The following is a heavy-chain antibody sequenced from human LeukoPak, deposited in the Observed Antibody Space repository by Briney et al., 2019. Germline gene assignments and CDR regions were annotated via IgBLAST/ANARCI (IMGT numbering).Heavy chain of an antibody. CDR2: IYYSGST. CDR1: GGSISSSGYY. J-gene: IGHJ3*02. CDR3: ARIQVQDAFDI. V-gene: IGHV4-39*01. Sequence: SETLSLTXTVSGGSISSSGYYWGWIRQPPGKGLEWIGSIYYSGSTYYNPSLKSRVTISVDTSKNQFSLKLSSVTAADTAVYYCARIQVQDAFDIWGQGTMVTVSS. D-gene: IGHD4/OR15-4a*01.